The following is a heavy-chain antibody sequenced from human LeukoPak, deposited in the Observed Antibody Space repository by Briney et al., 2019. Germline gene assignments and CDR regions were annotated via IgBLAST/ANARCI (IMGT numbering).Heavy chain of an antibody. D-gene: IGHD6-19*01. Sequence: PSETLSLTCTVSGGSISTYYWSWIRQPAGKGLEWIGRIYTSGTTYYNPSLKSRVTMSVDTSKNQFSLKLSSVTAADTAVYYCARDKVYSSGWYYAFDIWGQGTMVTVSS. V-gene: IGHV4-4*07. CDR1: GGSISTYY. J-gene: IGHJ3*02. CDR3: ARDKVYSSGWYYAFDI. CDR2: IYTSGTT.